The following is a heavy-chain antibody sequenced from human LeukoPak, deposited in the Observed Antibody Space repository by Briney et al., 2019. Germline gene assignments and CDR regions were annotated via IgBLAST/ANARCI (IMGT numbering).Heavy chain of an antibody. D-gene: IGHD3-10*01. CDR3: AIFYGSFDY. Sequence: PGGSLRLSCAASRVTVSSNFMSWVRQAPGKGLEWVSVIYSGGSSYYADSVKGRFTISRDNSKNTLYLQMNSLRAVDTAVYYCAIFYGSFDYWGRGTLVTVSS. CDR2: IYSGGSS. CDR1: RVTVSSNF. V-gene: IGHV3-66*01. J-gene: IGHJ4*02.